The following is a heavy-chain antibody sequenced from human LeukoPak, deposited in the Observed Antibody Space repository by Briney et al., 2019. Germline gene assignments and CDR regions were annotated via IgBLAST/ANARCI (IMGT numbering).Heavy chain of an antibody. CDR2: IKPDGSEK. D-gene: IGHD3-10*01. V-gene: IGHV3-7*04. CDR1: GFTFSGYW. J-gene: IGHJ6*02. CDR3: ARFGPPHALDV. Sequence: GGSLRLSCAASGFTFSGYWMSWGRQAPGKGLEWVAKIKPDGSEKFYVDSVKGRFAISRDNAKNSLYLQVNSLTAEDTAVYFCARFGPPHALDVWGQGTTVTVSS.